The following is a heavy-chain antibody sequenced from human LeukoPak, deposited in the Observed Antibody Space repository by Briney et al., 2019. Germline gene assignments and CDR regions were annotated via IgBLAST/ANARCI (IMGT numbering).Heavy chain of an antibody. CDR3: AKDRRITIFGVVTSNWFDP. J-gene: IGHJ5*02. V-gene: IGHV1-2*02. Sequence: GASVKVSCKASGYTFIGYYIHWVRQAPGQGLEWLGWINPNSGGTNYAQKFQGRVTMTRDTSTSTAYMELSRLRSDDTAVYYCAKDRRITIFGVVTSNWFDPWGQGTLVTVSS. CDR1: GYTFIGYY. CDR2: INPNSGGT. D-gene: IGHD3-3*01.